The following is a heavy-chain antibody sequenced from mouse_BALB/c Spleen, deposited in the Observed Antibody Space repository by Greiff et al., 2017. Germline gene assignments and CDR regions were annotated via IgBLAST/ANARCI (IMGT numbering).Heavy chain of an antibody. CDR2: ISYSGST. D-gene: IGHD2-1*01. CDR1: GDSITSGY. Sequence: EVMLVESGPSLVKPSQTLSLTCSVTGDSITSGYWNWIRKFPGNKLEYMGYISYSGSTYYNPSLKSRISITRDTSKNHYYLRLNSVTTEDTATYYCARAYGNFDYWGQGTTLTVSS. CDR3: ARAYGNFDY. J-gene: IGHJ2*01. V-gene: IGHV3-8*02.